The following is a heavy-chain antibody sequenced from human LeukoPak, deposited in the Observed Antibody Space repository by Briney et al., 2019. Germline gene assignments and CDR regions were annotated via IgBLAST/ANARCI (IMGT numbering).Heavy chain of an antibody. CDR1: GGSISSGGYY. CDR2: IYYSGST. D-gene: IGHD3-22*01. CDR3: ARDSGRYDSSGYYDY. V-gene: IGHV4-31*03. J-gene: IGHJ4*02. Sequence: SETLSLTCTVSGGSISSGGYYWSWIRQHPGKGLEWIGYIYYSGSTYYNPSLKSRVTISVDTSKNQFSLKLSSVTAADTAVYYCARDSGRYDSSGYYDYWGQGTLVTVSS.